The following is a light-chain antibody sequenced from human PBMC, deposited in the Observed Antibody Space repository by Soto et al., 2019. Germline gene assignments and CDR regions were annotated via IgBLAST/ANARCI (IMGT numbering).Light chain of an antibody. Sequence: QSALTQPPSASGSPGQSVTISYTGTSSDVGGYNYVSWYQQYPGRAPKLMIYDVTKRPSGVPDRFSGSKSGNTASLTVSGLQAEDEADYYCSSYAASNNFYFVFGGGTKVTVL. CDR2: DVT. J-gene: IGLJ3*02. CDR1: SSDVGGYNY. V-gene: IGLV2-8*01. CDR3: SSYAASNNFYFV.